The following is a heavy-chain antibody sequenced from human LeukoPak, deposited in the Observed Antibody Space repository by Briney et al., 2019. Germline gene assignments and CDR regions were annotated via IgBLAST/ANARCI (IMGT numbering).Heavy chain of an antibody. J-gene: IGHJ5*02. CDR1: GGSISSYY. CDR2: IYYSGCT. Sequence: SETLSLTCTVSGGSISSYYWSWIRQPPGKGLEWIGYIYYSGCTNYNPSLKSRVTISVDTSKNQFSLKLSSVTAADTAVYYCASAIAVADPWLDPWGQGTLVTVSS. D-gene: IGHD6-19*01. V-gene: IGHV4-59*08. CDR3: ASAIAVADPWLDP.